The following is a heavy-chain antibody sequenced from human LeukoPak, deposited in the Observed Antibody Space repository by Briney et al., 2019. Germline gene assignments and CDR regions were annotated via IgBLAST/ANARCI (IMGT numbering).Heavy chain of an antibody. CDR3: ARSGWSGYVDV. CDR1: GFTFSSYS. V-gene: IGHV3-21*01. D-gene: IGHD2-15*01. CDR2: ISSSSSHI. Sequence: GSLRLSCAASGFTFSSYSMNWVRQAPGKGLEWVSSISSSSSHIYYADSVKGRFTISRDNAKNSLYLQMNSLRAEDTAVYYCARSGWSGYVDVWGQGTTVTVSS. J-gene: IGHJ6*02.